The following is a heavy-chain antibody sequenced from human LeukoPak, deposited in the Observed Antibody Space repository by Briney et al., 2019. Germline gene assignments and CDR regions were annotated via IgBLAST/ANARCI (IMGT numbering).Heavy chain of an antibody. V-gene: IGHV4-38-2*02. CDR1: GYSISSGNY. CDR2: IYHSGST. J-gene: IGHJ5*02. CDR3: ARAYYGVWFDP. D-gene: IGHD4-17*01. Sequence: PSETLSLTCSVSGYSISSGNYWGWIRQPPGKGLEWIGQIYHSGSTNYNPSLKSRVTISVDKSKNQFSLKLSSVTAADTAVYYCARAYYGVWFDPWGQGTLVTVSS.